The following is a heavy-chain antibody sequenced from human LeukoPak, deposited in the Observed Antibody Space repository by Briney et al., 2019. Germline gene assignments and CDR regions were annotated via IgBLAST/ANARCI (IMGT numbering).Heavy chain of an antibody. D-gene: IGHD6-13*01. CDR3: ASGRGSSWYFDY. Sequence: GEPLKLSCMWSRHSLTLYSIGWVRHMTRKGLEWMGIIYPDPSDTRYSPAFQGQVTISADKSITTAYLHWSSLKASDTAMYYCASGRGSSWYFDYWGQGPLVPVSS. CDR2: IYPDPSDT. V-gene: IGHV5-51*01. CDR1: RHSLTLYS. J-gene: IGHJ4*02.